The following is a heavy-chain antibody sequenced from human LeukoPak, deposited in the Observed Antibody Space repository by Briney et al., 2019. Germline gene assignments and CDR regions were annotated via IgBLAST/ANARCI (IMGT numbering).Heavy chain of an antibody. V-gene: IGHV3-53*01. Sequence: PGGSLRLSCAASGFAVSGNYMSWVRQAPGKGLEWVSVIYSDGRTYYADSVKGRFTISRDISKNTLFLQMTSLRAENTAVYYCAKLKGWYGEGYCDHWGQGTRVTVSS. CDR3: AKLKGWYGEGYCDH. D-gene: IGHD3-10*01. CDR2: IYSDGRT. CDR1: GFAVSGNY. J-gene: IGHJ4*02.